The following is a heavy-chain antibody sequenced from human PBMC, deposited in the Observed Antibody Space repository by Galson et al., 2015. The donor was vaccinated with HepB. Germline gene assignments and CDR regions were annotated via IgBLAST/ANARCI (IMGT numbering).Heavy chain of an antibody. J-gene: IGHJ4*02. CDR2: MYPGDSDIPGDYDT. V-gene: IGHV5-51*01. CDR1: GYSFATYW. D-gene: IGHD3-22*01. CDR3: ASHPGYYSDGGGPIDPSTLDY. Sequence: QSGAEVKKPGESLKISCRGSGYSFATYWIGWVRQMPGKGLEWMGVMYPGDSDIPGDYDTRYSPSFQGQVTMSADKSISTAYLQWSSLRASDTAMYYCASHPGYYSDGGGPIDPSTLDYWGQGTLVTVSS.